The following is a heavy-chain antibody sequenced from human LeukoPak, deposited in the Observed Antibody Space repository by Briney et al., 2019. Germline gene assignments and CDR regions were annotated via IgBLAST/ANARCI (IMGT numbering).Heavy chain of an antibody. CDR3: ARDHEWGHTPVFDY. Sequence: GASVKVSCKASGYTFTGYYMHWVRQAPGQGLEWMGWINPNSGGTNYAQKFQGRVTMTRDTSISTAYMELSRLRSDDTAVYYCARDHEWGHTPVFDYWGQGTLVTVSS. J-gene: IGHJ4*02. CDR1: GYTFTGYY. V-gene: IGHV1-2*02. D-gene: IGHD1-26*01. CDR2: INPNSGGT.